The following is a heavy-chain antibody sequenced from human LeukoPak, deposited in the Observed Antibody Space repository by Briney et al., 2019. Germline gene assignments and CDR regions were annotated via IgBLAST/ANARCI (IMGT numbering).Heavy chain of an antibody. CDR1: GFTFSSFA. D-gene: IGHD6-19*01. J-gene: IGHJ4*02. Sequence: GGSLRVSCTASGFTFSSFAMSWVRQAPGKGLEWVSTITGGSGAKYYADSVKGRFTISRDNSKDTLYLQMHSLRAEDTAVYFCAKDTPLTTSRSGWSSNSFDYWGQGTLVAVSS. CDR2: ITGGSGAK. V-gene: IGHV3-23*01. CDR3: AKDTPLTTSRSGWSSNSFDY.